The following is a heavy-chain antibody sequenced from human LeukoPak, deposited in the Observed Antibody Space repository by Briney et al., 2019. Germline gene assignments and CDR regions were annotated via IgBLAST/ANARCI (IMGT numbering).Heavy chain of an antibody. Sequence: SETLSLTCTVSGGSISSSSYYWGWIRQPPGKGLEWIGSIYYSGSTYYNPSLKSRVTISVDTSKNQFSLKLSSVTAADTAVYYCARVLRGTDYSNYERVTARPGFDYWGQGTLVTVSS. CDR3: ARVLRGTDYSNYERVTARPGFDY. CDR1: GGSISSSSYY. J-gene: IGHJ4*02. CDR2: IYYSGST. V-gene: IGHV4-39*07. D-gene: IGHD4-11*01.